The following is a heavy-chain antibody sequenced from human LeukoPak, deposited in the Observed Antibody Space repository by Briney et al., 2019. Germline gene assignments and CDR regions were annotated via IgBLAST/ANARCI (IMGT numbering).Heavy chain of an antibody. V-gene: IGHV3-30*18. CDR1: GFTFSSYA. CDR3: AKAAITHDY. J-gene: IGHJ4*02. Sequence: GGSLRLSCAASGFTFSSYAMSWVRQAPGKGLEWVAVISYDGSNKYYADSVKGRFTISRDNSKNTVYLQMNSLRAEDTAVYYCAKAAITHDYWGQGTLVTVSS. CDR2: ISYDGSNK. D-gene: IGHD2-2*02.